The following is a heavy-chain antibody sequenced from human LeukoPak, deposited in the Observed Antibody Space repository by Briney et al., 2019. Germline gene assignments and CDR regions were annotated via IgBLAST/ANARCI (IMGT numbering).Heavy chain of an antibody. CDR3: ARGRYVTTRGGAAAGFLDY. D-gene: IGHD6-13*01. Sequence: SETLSLTCYVSGDSISSSYFWGWIRPPPGTGLEWIGEINHGGSTNYNPSLKSRVTISVDTSQNQFSLRLSSVTAADTAVYYCARGRYVTTRGGAAAGFLDYWGQGTLVTVST. CDR1: GDSISSSYF. J-gene: IGHJ4*02. CDR2: INHGGST. V-gene: IGHV4-38-2*02.